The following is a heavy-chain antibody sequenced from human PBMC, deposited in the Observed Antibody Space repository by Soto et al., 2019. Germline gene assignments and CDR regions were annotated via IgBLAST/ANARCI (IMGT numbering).Heavy chain of an antibody. CDR1: GYTFTSYA. V-gene: IGHV1-3*01. J-gene: IGHJ5*02. Sequence: GASVKVSCKASGYTFTSYAMHWVRQAPGQRLEWMGWINAGNGNTKYSQKFQGRVTITRDTSASTAYMELSSLRSEDTAVYYCARDEYYYDSSGYFNWFDPWGQGTLVTVLL. D-gene: IGHD3-22*01. CDR2: INAGNGNT. CDR3: ARDEYYYDSSGYFNWFDP.